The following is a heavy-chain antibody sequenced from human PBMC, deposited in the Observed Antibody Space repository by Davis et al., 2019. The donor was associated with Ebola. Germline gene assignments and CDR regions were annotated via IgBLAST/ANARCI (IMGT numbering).Heavy chain of an antibody. CDR1: GFTFSSYA. D-gene: IGHD3-9*01. V-gene: IGHV4-59*01. J-gene: IGHJ3*02. CDR3: ARSKHDILTGGFWDI. Sequence: GSLRLSCAASGFTFSSYAMSWVRQAPGKGLEWIGYMYYSGSTNYNPSLKSRVTISVDTSKNQFSLKLSSVTAADTAIYYCARSKHDILTGGFWDIWGQGTMVTVSS. CDR2: MYYSGST.